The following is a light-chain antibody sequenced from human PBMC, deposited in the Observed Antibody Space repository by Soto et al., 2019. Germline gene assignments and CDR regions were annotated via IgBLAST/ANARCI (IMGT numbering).Light chain of an antibody. J-gene: IGKJ4*01. Sequence: EIVLTQSPATLSLSPGERATLSCRASQSVSRYLAWYQQKPGQAPRLLIYDASNRATGIPARFSGSGSGTDFTLTISSLEAEDFAVSYCQQRSNWPLTFGGGTKVEIK. CDR2: DAS. CDR3: QQRSNWPLT. V-gene: IGKV3-11*01. CDR1: QSVSRY.